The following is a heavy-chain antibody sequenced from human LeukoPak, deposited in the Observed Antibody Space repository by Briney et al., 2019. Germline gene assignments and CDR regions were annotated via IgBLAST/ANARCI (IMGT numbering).Heavy chain of an antibody. V-gene: IGHV3-53*01. J-gene: IGHJ4*02. CDR1: GFTVSSNY. Sequence: GGSLRLSCAASGFTVSSNYMSWVRQAPGKGLEWGSVIYSGGSTYYADSVKGRFTISRDNSKNTLYLQMNSLRAEDTAVSYCARVSGYSYDQAFDYWGQGTLVTVSS. D-gene: IGHD5-18*01. CDR2: IYSGGST. CDR3: ARVSGYSYDQAFDY.